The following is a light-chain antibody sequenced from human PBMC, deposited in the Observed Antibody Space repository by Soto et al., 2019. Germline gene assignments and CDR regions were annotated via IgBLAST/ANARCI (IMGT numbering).Light chain of an antibody. J-gene: IGKJ4*01. CDR2: GAS. Sequence: EIVLTQSPGTLSLSPGERATLSCRTNQSVSSNYLAWYHQKPGQAPRLLIYGASSRATGIPDRFSGSGSGTDFTLTISRLEPEDFAVYYCQQYNDWPPVTFGGGTKVDIK. CDR3: QQYNDWPPVT. V-gene: IGKV3-20*01. CDR1: QSVSSNY.